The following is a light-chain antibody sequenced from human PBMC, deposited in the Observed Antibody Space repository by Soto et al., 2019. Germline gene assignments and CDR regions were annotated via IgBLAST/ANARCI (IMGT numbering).Light chain of an antibody. CDR1: SSDVGSYDY. J-gene: IGLJ1*01. CDR2: DVN. CDR3: CAYSPSGTHV. V-gene: IGLV2-14*03. Sequence: QSVLTQPASVSGSPGQSITFSCTGTSSDVGSYDYVSWHQQHPGKAPKAIIYDVNNRPSGVPSRFSGSKSGNTASLTISGLQTEDEADYYCCAYSPSGTHVFGTGTKVTVL.